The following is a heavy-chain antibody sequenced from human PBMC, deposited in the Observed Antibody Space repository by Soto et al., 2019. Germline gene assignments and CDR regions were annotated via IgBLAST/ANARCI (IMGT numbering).Heavy chain of an antibody. CDR1: GDSINSYY. Sequence: PSETLSLTCTVSGDSINSYYWSWIRQPPGKGLEWIGYIYYSGSTNYNPSLESRVTISVDTSKNQSSLKLTSVTAADTAVYFCARVGYDSSGYLYYFDYWGQGTLVTSPQ. J-gene: IGHJ4*02. D-gene: IGHD3-22*01. V-gene: IGHV4-59*01. CDR2: IYYSGST. CDR3: ARVGYDSSGYLYYFDY.